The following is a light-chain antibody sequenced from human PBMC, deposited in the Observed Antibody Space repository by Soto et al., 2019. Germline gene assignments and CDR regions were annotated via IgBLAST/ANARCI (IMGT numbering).Light chain of an antibody. J-gene: IGKJ4*01. CDR2: GAS. V-gene: IGKV3-20*01. CDR3: QQYGTSPLT. CDR1: QSVSSSY. Sequence: EIVLTQSPGTLSLSPGERATLSCRASQSVSSSYLACYQQKPGQAPRLLIYGASSRATGIPDRFSGSGSGTDFTLTISRLEPEDFAVYYCQQYGTSPLTLGGGTKVDIK.